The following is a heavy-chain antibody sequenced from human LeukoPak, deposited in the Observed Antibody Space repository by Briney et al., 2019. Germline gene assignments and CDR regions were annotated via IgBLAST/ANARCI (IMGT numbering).Heavy chain of an antibody. D-gene: IGHD2-15*01. CDR2: ISSSSSYI. CDR3: ARVGYCSGGSCYAKSDYYGMDV. Sequence: GGSLRLSCAASGFTFSSYAMSWVRQAPGKGLEWVSSISSSSSYIYYADSVKGRFTISRDNAKNSLYLQMNSLRAEDTAVYYCARVGYCSGGSCYAKSDYYGMDVWGKGTTVTVSS. CDR1: GFTFSSYA. J-gene: IGHJ6*04. V-gene: IGHV3-21*01.